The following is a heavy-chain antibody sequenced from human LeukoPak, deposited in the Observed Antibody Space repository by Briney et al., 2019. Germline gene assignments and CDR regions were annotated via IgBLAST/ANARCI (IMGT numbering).Heavy chain of an antibody. CDR3: ARYKGYFGDFTLGY. J-gene: IGHJ4*02. Sequence: ASVKVSCKASGYTFTGYYMHWVRQAPGQGLEWMGWINPNSGGTNYAQKLQGRVTMTTDTSTSTAYMELRSLRSDDTAVYYCARYKGYFGDFTLGYWGQGTLVTVSS. D-gene: IGHD3-10*01. CDR2: INPNSGGT. V-gene: IGHV1-2*02. CDR1: GYTFTGYY.